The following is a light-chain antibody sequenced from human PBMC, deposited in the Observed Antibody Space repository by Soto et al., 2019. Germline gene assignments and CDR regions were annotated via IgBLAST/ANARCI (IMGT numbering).Light chain of an antibody. J-gene: IGLJ2*01. Sequence: QSALTQPPSASVSPGQSVTISCTGTNSDAGGSTYVSWYQQHPGKAPKLVIYEVIKRPSVVPDRFSGSRSGNTASLTVSGLQAEDEADYYCSSNVGGTNWKIFGGGTKLTVL. CDR1: NSDAGGSTY. CDR2: EVI. V-gene: IGLV2-8*01. CDR3: SSNVGGTNWKI.